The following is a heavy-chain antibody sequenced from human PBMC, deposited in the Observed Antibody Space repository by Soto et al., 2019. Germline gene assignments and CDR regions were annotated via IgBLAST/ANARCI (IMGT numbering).Heavy chain of an antibody. CDR3: ARRSQLPYYYYYGMDV. V-gene: IGHV4-39*01. CDR2: IYYSGST. CDR1: GGSISSSSYY. Sequence: SETLSLTCTVSGGSISSSSYYWGWIRQPPGKGLEWIGSIYYSGSTYYNPSLKSRVTISVDTSKNQFSLKLSSVTAADTAVYYCARRSQLPYYYYYGMDVWGRGTTVTVSS. D-gene: IGHD2-2*01. J-gene: IGHJ6*02.